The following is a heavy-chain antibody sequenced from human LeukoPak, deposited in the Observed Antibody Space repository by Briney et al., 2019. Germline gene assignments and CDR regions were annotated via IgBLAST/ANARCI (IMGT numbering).Heavy chain of an antibody. J-gene: IGHJ4*02. CDR2: MSTSSTYI. D-gene: IGHD3-16*01. Sequence: PGGSLRLSCAASGFNFRGYNRNWVRQAPGKGLEWVSSMSTSSTYIYYADSIKGRFTISRDDARSLLYLQMDSLRAEDTAVYYCVRDFAFGFCNTTTCRYPFDSWGQGTLVTVSS. V-gene: IGHV3-21*06. CDR1: GFNFRGYN. CDR3: VRDFAFGFCNTTTCRYPFDS.